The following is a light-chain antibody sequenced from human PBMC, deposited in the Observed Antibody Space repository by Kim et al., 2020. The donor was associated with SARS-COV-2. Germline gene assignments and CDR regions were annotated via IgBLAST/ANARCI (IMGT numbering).Light chain of an antibody. CDR1: QSISSW. CDR2: DAS. Sequence: GDRVTITCRASQSISSWLAWYQQKPGKAPKFLIYDASTLESGVPSRFSGSGSGTEFTLTISSLQPDDFATYYCQQYNSYSWTFGQGTKV. V-gene: IGKV1-5*01. J-gene: IGKJ1*01. CDR3: QQYNSYSWT.